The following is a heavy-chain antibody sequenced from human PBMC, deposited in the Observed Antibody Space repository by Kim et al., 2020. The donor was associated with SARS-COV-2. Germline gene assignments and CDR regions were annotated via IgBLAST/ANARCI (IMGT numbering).Heavy chain of an antibody. Sequence: SLKSRVTISVDTSKNQFSLKLSSVTAADTAVYYCAGVGQEQWLVHYGMDVWGQGTTVTVSS. J-gene: IGHJ6*02. CDR3: AGVGQEQWLVHYGMDV. D-gene: IGHD6-19*01. V-gene: IGHV4-31*02.